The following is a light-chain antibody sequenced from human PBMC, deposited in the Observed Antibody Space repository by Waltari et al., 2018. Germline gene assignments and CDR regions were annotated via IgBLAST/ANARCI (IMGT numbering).Light chain of an antibody. CDR1: PRISRN. CDR3: QQFNDWPRT. J-gene: IGKJ1*01. V-gene: IGKV3-15*01. Sequence: EVVMTQSPATLSVSPGESATLSCRASPRISRNVVWYQQRPGRAPRPLIYAASTRASDTPARFSGSGSGTDFSLTITGLQSEDSAVYYCQQFNDWPRTFGRGTRVEI. CDR2: AAS.